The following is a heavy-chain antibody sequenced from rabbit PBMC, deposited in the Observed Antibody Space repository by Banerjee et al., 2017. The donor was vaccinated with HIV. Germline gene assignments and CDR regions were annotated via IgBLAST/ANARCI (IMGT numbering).Heavy chain of an antibody. V-gene: IGHV1S45*01. J-gene: IGHJ4*01. Sequence: QEQLVESGGGLVQPEGSRTLTCTASGFSFSSSYWIYWVRQAPGKGLELVACIYAGSSGSTYYASWAKGRFTISRSTSLNTVDLKMTSLTAADTATYFCARDLAGVIGWNFGLWGPGTLVTVS. CDR3: ARDLAGVIGWNFGL. D-gene: IGHD4-1*01. CDR1: GFSFSSSYW. CDR2: IYAGSSGST.